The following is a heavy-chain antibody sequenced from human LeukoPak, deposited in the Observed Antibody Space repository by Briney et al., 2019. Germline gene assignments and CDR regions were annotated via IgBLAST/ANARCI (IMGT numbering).Heavy chain of an antibody. CDR2: ISGSGGST. V-gene: IGHV3-23*01. J-gene: IGHJ4*02. D-gene: IGHD1-26*01. Sequence: HAGGSLRLSCAASGFPFGSYAMSWVRQAPGKGLDWVSAISGSGGSTYYADSGKGRFTISRDNSKNTLYLQMNSLRAEDTAVYYCARDSMGAFDYWGQGTLVTVSS. CDR1: GFPFGSYA. CDR3: ARDSMGAFDY.